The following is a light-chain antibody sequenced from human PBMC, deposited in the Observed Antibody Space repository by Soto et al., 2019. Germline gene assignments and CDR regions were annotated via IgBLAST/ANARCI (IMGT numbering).Light chain of an antibody. CDR3: QQYGSSGT. J-gene: IGKJ1*01. V-gene: IGKV3-20*01. CDR2: GAS. CDR1: QSISSN. Sequence: VLTQSPVTLSLSPGQRATLSCRASQSISSNLAWYQQKPGQAPRLLIYGASTRATGIPARFSGSGSGTDFTLTISRLEPEDFAVYYCQQYGSSGTFGQGTKVDIK.